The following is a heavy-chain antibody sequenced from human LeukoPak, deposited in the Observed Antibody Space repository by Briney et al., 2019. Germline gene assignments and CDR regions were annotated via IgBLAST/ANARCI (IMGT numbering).Heavy chain of an antibody. CDR1: GFTFSSYG. CDR3: AKDLYGSGSYEIRIFDY. J-gene: IGHJ4*02. Sequence: GGSLRLSCAASGFTFSSYGMHWVRQAPGKGLEWVAFIRFDESKAFYADSVKGRFTISRDNSRNTLFLQMNSLRVEDTAVYYCAKDLYGSGSYEIRIFDYWGQGTLVTVSS. D-gene: IGHD3-10*01. CDR2: IRFDESKA. V-gene: IGHV3-30*02.